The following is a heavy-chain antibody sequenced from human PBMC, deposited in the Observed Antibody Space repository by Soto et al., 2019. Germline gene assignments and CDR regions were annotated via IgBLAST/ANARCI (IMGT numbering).Heavy chain of an antibody. Sequence: QVQLQESGPGLVKPSQTLSLTCTVSGGSISIGGYYWSWIRQHPGKGLEWIGYIYYSGITHYSPSLKSRITILVDTSKNQFSLKLSSVTAADTAVYYCARVLSPSSYDHWGHGTLVSVSS. V-gene: IGHV4-31*03. CDR1: GGSISIGGYY. CDR3: ARVLSPSSYDH. D-gene: IGHD6-6*01. CDR2: IYYSGIT. J-gene: IGHJ4*01.